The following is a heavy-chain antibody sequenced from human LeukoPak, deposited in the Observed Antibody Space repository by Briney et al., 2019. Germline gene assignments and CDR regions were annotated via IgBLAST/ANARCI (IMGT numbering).Heavy chain of an antibody. V-gene: IGHV4-59*08. CDR3: ARHPTVVTPRDAFDI. D-gene: IGHD4-23*01. CDR1: GGSISSYY. CDR2: IYYSGST. Sequence: SETLSLTCTVSGGSISSYYWSWIRQPPGKGLEWIGFIYYSGSTNYNPSLKSRVTISVDTSKNQFSLKLSSVTAADTAVYYCARHPTVVTPRDAFDIWGQGTMVTVSS. J-gene: IGHJ3*02.